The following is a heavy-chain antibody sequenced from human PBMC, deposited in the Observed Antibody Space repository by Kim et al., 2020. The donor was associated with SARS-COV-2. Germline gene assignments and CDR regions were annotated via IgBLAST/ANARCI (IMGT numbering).Heavy chain of an antibody. CDR2: ISYDGSNK. CDR3: ASPLRGSSSDSMLF. CDR1: GFTFSSYA. J-gene: IGHJ1*01. Sequence: GGSLRLSCAASGFTFSSYAMHWVRQAPGKGLEWVAVISYDGSNKYYADSVKGRFTISRDNSKNTLYLQMNSLRAEDTAVYYCASPLRGSSSDSMLFWGQG. D-gene: IGHD6-6*01. V-gene: IGHV3-30-3*01.